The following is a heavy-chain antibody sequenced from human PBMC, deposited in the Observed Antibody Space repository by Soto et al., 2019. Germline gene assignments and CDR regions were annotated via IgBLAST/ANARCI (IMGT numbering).Heavy chain of an antibody. D-gene: IGHD6-19*01. CDR1: EYTFTGYY. CDR2: INPNGGGT. V-gene: IGHV1-2*02. CDR3: ATSSDWSPLLDY. Sequence: ASVKVSCKASEYTFTGYYLHWVRQAPGQRLEWMGWINPNGGGTIYAQDFQGRLTMTRDTSITTAYVELSRLTSDDTAFYYCATSSDWSPLLDYWGQGALVTVSS. J-gene: IGHJ4*02.